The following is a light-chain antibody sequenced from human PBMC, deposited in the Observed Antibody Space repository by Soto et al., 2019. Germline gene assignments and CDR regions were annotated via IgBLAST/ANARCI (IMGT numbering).Light chain of an antibody. CDR2: EVT. CDR3: NSYTTLSNRV. CDR1: KNDIGVYDF. Sequence: QSALTQPPSASGSPGQSVTISCTGTKNDIGVYDFVSWYQHHPGKAPKLLIYEVTNRPSGVSNRFSGSKSGNTASLTISGLQAEDEANYYCNSYTTLSNRVFGTGTKLTVL. V-gene: IGLV2-14*01. J-gene: IGLJ1*01.